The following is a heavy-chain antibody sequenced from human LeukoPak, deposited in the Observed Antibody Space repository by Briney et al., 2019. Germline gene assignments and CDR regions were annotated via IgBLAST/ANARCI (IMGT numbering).Heavy chain of an antibody. CDR2: ISSSSSYI. CDR1: GFTFSSYS. Sequence: GGSLRLSRAASGFTFSSYSMNWVRQAPGKGLEWVSSISSSSSYIYYADSVKGRFTISRDNAKNSLYLQMNSLRAKDTAMYYCARVVAVAGRAFDIWGLGTMVTVSS. CDR3: ARVVAVAGRAFDI. V-gene: IGHV3-21*01. D-gene: IGHD6-19*01. J-gene: IGHJ3*02.